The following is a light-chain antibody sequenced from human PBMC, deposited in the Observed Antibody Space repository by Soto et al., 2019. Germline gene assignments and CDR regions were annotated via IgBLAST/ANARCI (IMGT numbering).Light chain of an antibody. Sequence: QAALTQPASVSGSPGQAITISCPGTSSDVGGYNYVSWYQQHPGKAPKLMIYDVSNRPSGVSNRFSGSKSGNTASLTISGLQAEDEADYYCSSYTRSSTPFVFGTG. CDR1: SSDVGGYNY. J-gene: IGLJ1*01. CDR2: DVS. V-gene: IGLV2-14*01. CDR3: SSYTRSSTPFV.